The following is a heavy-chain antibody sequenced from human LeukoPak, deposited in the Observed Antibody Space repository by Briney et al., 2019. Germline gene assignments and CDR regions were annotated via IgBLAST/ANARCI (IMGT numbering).Heavy chain of an antibody. CDR1: GGSFSGYY. Sequence: SETLSLTCAVYGGSFSGYYWSWIRQPPGKGLEWIGEINHSGGTNYNPSLKSRVTISVDTSKNQFSLKLSSVTAADTAVYYCARAIAADYYYYYMDVWGKGTTVTVSS. J-gene: IGHJ6*03. D-gene: IGHD6-13*01. CDR2: INHSGGT. V-gene: IGHV4-34*01. CDR3: ARAIAADYYYYYMDV.